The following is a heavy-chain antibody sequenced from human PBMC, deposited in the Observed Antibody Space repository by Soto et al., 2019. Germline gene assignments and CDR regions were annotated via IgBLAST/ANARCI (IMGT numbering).Heavy chain of an antibody. CDR1: GGTFSSYA. D-gene: IGHD6-6*01. CDR3: ARVGGAARHHWYFDL. J-gene: IGHJ2*01. CDR2: IIPIFGTA. V-gene: IGHV1-69*01. Sequence: QVQLVQSGAEVKKPGSSVKVSCKASGGTFSSYAISWVRQAPGQGLEWMGGIIPIFGTANYAQKFQGRVTIAVDESTSRVYMGLSSLRSEDTAVYYCARVGGAARHHWYFDLWGRGTLVTVSS.